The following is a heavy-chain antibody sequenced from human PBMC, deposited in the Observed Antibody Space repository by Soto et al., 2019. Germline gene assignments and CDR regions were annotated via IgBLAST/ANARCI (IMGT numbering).Heavy chain of an antibody. D-gene: IGHD3-22*01. Sequence: ASVKVSCKASGGTFSSYAISWVRQAPGQGLEWMGGIIPIFGTANYAQKFQGRVTITADESTSTAYMELSSLRSEDTAVYYCASPRSITMIGYYGMDVWRQGTTVTVSS. CDR2: IIPIFGTA. CDR1: GGTFSSYA. V-gene: IGHV1-69*13. J-gene: IGHJ6*02. CDR3: ASPRSITMIGYYGMDV.